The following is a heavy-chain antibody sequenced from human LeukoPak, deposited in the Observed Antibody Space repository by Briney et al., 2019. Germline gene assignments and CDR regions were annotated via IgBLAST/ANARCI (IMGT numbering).Heavy chain of an antibody. CDR3: ARQGSGWHYYYFDF. V-gene: IGHV4-39*01. CDR2: IYYSGST. Sequence: SETLSLTCTVSGGSISSSSYYWGWIRQPPGKGLEWIGSIYYSGSTYYNPSLKSRVTISVDTSKNQFSLNLSSVTAADTAVYFCARQGSGWHYYYFDFWGQGTLVTVSS. J-gene: IGHJ4*02. D-gene: IGHD6-19*01. CDR1: GGSISSSSYY.